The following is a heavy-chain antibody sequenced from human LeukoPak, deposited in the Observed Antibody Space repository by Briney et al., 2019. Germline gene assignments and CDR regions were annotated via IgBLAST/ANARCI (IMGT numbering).Heavy chain of an antibody. CDR1: GYTFTGYY. J-gene: IGHJ3*02. D-gene: IGHD6-13*01. CDR3: ARDSQLDAFDI. V-gene: IGHV1-2*02. CDR2: INPNSGGT. Sequence: WASVKVSCKASGYTFTGYYMHWVRQAPGQELEWMGWINPNSGGTNYAQKFQGRATMTRDTSISTAYMELSRLRSDDTAVYYCARDSQLDAFDIWGQGTMVTVSS.